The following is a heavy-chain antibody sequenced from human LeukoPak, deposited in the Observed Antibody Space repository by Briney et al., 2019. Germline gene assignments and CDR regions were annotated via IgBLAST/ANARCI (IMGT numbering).Heavy chain of an antibody. CDR2: ISGSGGST. V-gene: IGHV3-23*01. D-gene: IGHD3-22*01. Sequence: GGSLRLSCAASGFTFSSYAMSWVRQAPGKGLEWVSAISGSGGSTYYADSVKGRFTISRDNSKNTLYLQMNSLRAVDTAVYYCAKDPHPGDSSGYSDYWGQGTLVTVSS. J-gene: IGHJ4*02. CDR1: GFTFSSYA. CDR3: AKDPHPGDSSGYSDY.